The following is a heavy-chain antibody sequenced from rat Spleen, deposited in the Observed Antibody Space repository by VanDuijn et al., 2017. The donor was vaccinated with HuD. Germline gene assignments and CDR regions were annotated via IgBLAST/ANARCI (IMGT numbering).Heavy chain of an antibody. D-gene: IGHD1-2*01. CDR1: GFTFSDYY. V-gene: IGHV5-22*01. Sequence: EVEVVESGGGLVQPGKSMKLSCAASGFTFSDYYMAWVRQAPKKGLEWVASISYEGSSTYYGDSVKGRFTISRDNAKSTLYLQMNSLRSEDTATYYCTRPHSSLYVMDAWGQGASVTVSS. CDR3: TRPHSSLYVMDA. J-gene: IGHJ4*01. CDR2: ISYEGSST.